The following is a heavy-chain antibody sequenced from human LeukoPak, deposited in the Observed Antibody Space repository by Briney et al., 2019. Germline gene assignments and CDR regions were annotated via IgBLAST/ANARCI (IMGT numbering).Heavy chain of an antibody. CDR2: IRGDGGTA. CDR1: GFTFSSYW. D-gene: IGHD2-2*02. Sequence: PGGSLRLSCAASGFTFSSYWMHWVRQTPGKGVVWVSRIRGDGGTASYADSVKGRFTISRDNAKNTLYLQMNSLRAEDTAVYYCARARCSSTSCYTSLGVWGKGTTVTVSS. J-gene: IGHJ6*04. V-gene: IGHV3-74*01. CDR3: ARARCSSTSCYTSLGV.